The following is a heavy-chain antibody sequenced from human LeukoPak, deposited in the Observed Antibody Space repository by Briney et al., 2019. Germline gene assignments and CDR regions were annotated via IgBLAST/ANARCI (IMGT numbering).Heavy chain of an antibody. D-gene: IGHD2-8*01. CDR2: VNPSGGGT. CDR1: GYTFTSYY. J-gene: IGHJ5*02. V-gene: IGHV1-46*01. CDR3: ARDMLAVPSNWFDP. Sequence: ASVKVSCKASGYTFTSYYIHWVRQAPGQGLEWMGVVNPSGGGTSYAQKFQGRVTMTRDASTSTVYMDLRSLRSEDTAVYFCARDMLAVPSNWFDPWGQGTLVTVSS.